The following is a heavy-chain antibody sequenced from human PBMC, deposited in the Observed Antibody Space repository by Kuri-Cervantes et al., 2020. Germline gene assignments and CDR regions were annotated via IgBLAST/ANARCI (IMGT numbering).Heavy chain of an antibody. V-gene: IGHV3-30-3*01. CDR2: ISYDGSNK. D-gene: IGHD3-3*01. J-gene: IGHJ6*02. CDR3: AKEGTGITICGGEYYYDGMDG. CDR1: GFTFSSYA. Sequence: GGSLRLSCAASGFTFSSYAMHWVRQAPGKGLEWVAVISYDGSNKYYADSVKGRITISRDNSKNKLYRQMNSLRAEDTAVYYGAKEGTGITICGGEYYYDGMDGWGQGTTVTVS.